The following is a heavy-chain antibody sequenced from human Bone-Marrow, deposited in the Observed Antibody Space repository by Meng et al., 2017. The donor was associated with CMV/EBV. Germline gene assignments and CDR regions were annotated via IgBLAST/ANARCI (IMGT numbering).Heavy chain of an antibody. CDR3: AKGCGDTCYSDFDS. D-gene: IGHD2-21*02. Sequence: ASGFTFSTSAMGWVRQAPGKGLEWVSTISGSGGRTFYADSVKGRFTISRDNSKRTLFLQLNSLRADDSAMFYCAKGCGDTCYSDFDSWGQGTLVTVSS. CDR2: ISGSGGRT. J-gene: IGHJ4*02. CDR1: GFTFSTSA. V-gene: IGHV3-23*01.